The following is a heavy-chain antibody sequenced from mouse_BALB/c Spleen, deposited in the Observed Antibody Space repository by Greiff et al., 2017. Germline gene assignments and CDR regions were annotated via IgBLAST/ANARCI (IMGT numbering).Heavy chain of an antibody. CDR2: IRSKSNNYAT. Sequence: DVMLVESGGGLVQPKGSLKLSCAASGFTFNTYAMNWVRQAPGKGLEWVARIRSKSNNYATYYADSVKDRFTISRDDSQSMLYLQMNNLKTEDTAMYYCVSHGSSYPYYAMDYWGQGTSVTVSS. V-gene: IGHV10-1*02. D-gene: IGHD1-1*01. CDR3: VSHGSSYPYYAMDY. CDR1: GFTFNTYA. J-gene: IGHJ4*01.